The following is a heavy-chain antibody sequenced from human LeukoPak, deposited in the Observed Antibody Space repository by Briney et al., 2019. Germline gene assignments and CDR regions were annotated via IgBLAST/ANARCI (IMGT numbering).Heavy chain of an antibody. CDR2: INHSGST. V-gene: IGHV4-39*07. CDR3: ARRLVGATAFLDY. D-gene: IGHD1-26*01. CDR1: GGSISSSSYY. J-gene: IGHJ4*02. Sequence: SETLSLTCTVSGGSISSSSYYWSWIRQPPGKGLEWIGEINHSGSTNYNPSLKSRVTISVDTSKNQFSLKLSSVTAADTAVYYCARRLVGATAFLDYWGQGTLVTVSS.